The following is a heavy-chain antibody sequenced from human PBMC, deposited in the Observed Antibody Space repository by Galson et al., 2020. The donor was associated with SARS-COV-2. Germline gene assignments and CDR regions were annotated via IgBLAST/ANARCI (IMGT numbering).Heavy chain of an antibody. CDR2: MYPGDSDT. D-gene: IGHD6-19*01. CDR3: ARSPSIDSSGSSDGFDI. Sequence: KLGESLKISCKASGYTFTNYWIGWVRQMPGKGLEWMGIMYPGDSDTRYSPSFQGQVTISADKSITTAYLQWSTLKASDTAIYYRARSPSIDSSGSSDGFDIWGRGTMVTVSS. V-gene: IGHV5-51*01. J-gene: IGHJ3*02. CDR1: GYTFTNYW.